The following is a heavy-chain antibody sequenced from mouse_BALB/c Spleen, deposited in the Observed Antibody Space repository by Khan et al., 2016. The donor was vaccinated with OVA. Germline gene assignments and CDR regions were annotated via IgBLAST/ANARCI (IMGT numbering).Heavy chain of an antibody. Sequence: QVQLQQSGAELVRPGASVRLSCKASGYSFTSYWMNWVKQRPGQGLEWIGLIHPSDSETRLNQKFKDKATLTVDRSSSTAYMQLSSPTSEDSAVYYCARGDYRYAGVAYWGQGTLVTVSA. J-gene: IGHJ3*01. CDR1: GYSFTSYW. CDR2: IHPSDSET. D-gene: IGHD2-14*01. CDR3: ARGDYRYAGVAY. V-gene: IGHV1-59*01.